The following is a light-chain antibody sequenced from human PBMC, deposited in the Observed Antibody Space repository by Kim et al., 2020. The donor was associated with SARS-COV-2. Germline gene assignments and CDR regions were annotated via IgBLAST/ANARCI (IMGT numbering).Light chain of an antibody. CDR2: AAS. Sequence: ASVGDRVSITCRASETISTYLNWYQQKPGKAPNLLIYAASSLQGGVPSRFSGSGSGSDFTLTISSLQPEDFATYYCQQSYSVPYTFGLGTKVDIK. J-gene: IGKJ2*01. CDR1: ETISTY. V-gene: IGKV1-39*01. CDR3: QQSYSVPYT.